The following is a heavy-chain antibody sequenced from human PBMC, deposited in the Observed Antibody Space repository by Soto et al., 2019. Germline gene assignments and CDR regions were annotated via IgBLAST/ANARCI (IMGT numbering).Heavy chain of an antibody. Sequence: PGESLKISCKGSGYSFTSYWIGWVRQMPGKGLEWMGIIYPGDSDTRYSPSFQGQVTISADKSISTAYLQWSSLKASDTAMYYCARLGNSDFWSGYLNWFDPWGQGTLVTVSS. D-gene: IGHD3-3*01. CDR2: IYPGDSDT. CDR3: ARLGNSDFWSGYLNWFDP. V-gene: IGHV5-51*01. J-gene: IGHJ5*02. CDR1: GYSFTSYW.